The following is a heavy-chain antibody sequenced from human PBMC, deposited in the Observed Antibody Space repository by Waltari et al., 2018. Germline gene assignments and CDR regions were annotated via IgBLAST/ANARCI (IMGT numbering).Heavy chain of an antibody. CDR1: GGSFSGYY. CDR3: GRLSWSFDY. J-gene: IGHJ4*02. CDR2: IKHSGST. Sequence: QVQLQQWGAGLLKPSETLSLTCAVYGGSFSGYYLSWIRQPPGKGLEWIGEIKHSGSTNYNPSLKSRVTRSVDTFKNQFSLKLSAVTAADTAVYYCGRLSWSFDYWGQGTLVTVSS. D-gene: IGHD6-13*01. V-gene: IGHV4-34*01.